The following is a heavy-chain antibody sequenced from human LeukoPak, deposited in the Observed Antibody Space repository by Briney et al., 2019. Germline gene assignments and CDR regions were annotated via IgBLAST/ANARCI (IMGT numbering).Heavy chain of an antibody. CDR3: ARAEDSSSWYRDYYFDY. Sequence: ASVKVPCKASGGTFSSYAISWVRQAPGQGLEWMGGIIPIFGTANYAQKFQGRVTITADESTSTAYMELSSLRSEDTAVYYCARAEDSSSWYRDYYFDYWGQGTLVTVSS. CDR1: GGTFSSYA. D-gene: IGHD6-13*01. J-gene: IGHJ4*02. V-gene: IGHV1-69*13. CDR2: IIPIFGTA.